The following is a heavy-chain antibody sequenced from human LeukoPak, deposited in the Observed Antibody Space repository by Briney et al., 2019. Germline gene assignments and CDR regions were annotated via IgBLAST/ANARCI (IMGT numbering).Heavy chain of an antibody. CDR2: ISGSGGST. Sequence: GGSLRLSCAASGFTFSSYAISWVRQAPGKGLEWGSAISGSGGSTYYADSVKGRFTISRDNSKNTLYLQMNSLRAEDTAVYYCAKAVGATLKALFDYWGQGTLVTVSS. V-gene: IGHV3-23*01. CDR3: AKAVGATLKALFDY. J-gene: IGHJ4*02. D-gene: IGHD1-26*01. CDR1: GFTFSSYA.